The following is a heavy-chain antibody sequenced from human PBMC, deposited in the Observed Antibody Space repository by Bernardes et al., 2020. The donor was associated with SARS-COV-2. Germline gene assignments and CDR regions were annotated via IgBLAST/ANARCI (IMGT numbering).Heavy chain of an antibody. D-gene: IGHD6-19*01. J-gene: IGHJ5*02. CDR1: GFTFSSYA. V-gene: IGHV3-23*01. CDR3: AKDMSSESPDWIDP. Sequence: GGSLRLSCEGSGFTFSSYAMSWVRQAPGKGLEWVSSISGTSDLTYYADSVKGRFTISRDNARNTLYLQMSNLRAEDAAIYYCAKDMSSESPDWIDPWGPGTLVTVSS. CDR2: ISGTSDLT.